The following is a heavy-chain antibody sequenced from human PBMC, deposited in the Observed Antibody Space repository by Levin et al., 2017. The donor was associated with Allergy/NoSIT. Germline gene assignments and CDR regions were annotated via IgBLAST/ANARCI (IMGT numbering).Heavy chain of an antibody. J-gene: IGHJ4*02. CDR2: IWYDGGNK. CDR3: ARGSGYCGGGSCYLFDY. Sequence: TGGSLRLSCAASGFAFSRFAMQWVRQAPGKGPEWVAVIWYDGGNKYYADSVKGRFTISRDNSRNTLYLQMNSLRAEDTALYYCARGSGYCGGGSCYLFDYWGQGTLVTVSS. D-gene: IGHD2-15*01. CDR1: GFAFSRFA. V-gene: IGHV3-33*01.